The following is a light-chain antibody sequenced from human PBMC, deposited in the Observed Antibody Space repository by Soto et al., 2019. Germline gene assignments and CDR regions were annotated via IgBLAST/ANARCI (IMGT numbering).Light chain of an antibody. V-gene: IGKV3-11*01. J-gene: IGKJ5*01. CDR3: QQRSNWPSIT. Sequence: EIVLTQSPATLALSLGERATLSCRASQSVSSYLAWYQQKPGQAPRLLISDASNRAPGIPVRFSGSGFGTDFTLTISSLEAEDSAVYYCQQRSNWPSITFGQGTRLEIK. CDR1: QSVSSY. CDR2: DAS.